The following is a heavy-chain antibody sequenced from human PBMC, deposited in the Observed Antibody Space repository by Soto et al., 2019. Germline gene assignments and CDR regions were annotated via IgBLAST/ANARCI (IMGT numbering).Heavy chain of an antibody. CDR2: RFTDVSTT. J-gene: IGHJ4*02. Sequence: LRLSCAAAGFSFIGVGMHWVRQAPGKGLVWVSRRFTDVSTTYYSDSVKGRFTISRDNAKSTLYLQMNSLSDEDTAVYYCVRGNTGYGNCDSLRQRNLVVSSS. D-gene: IGHD5-12*01. V-gene: IGHV3-74*01. CDR1: GFSFIGVG. CDR3: VRGNTGYGNCDS.